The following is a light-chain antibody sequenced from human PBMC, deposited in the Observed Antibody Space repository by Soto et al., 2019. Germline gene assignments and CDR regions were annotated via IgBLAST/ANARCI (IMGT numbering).Light chain of an antibody. J-gene: IGKJ4*01. Sequence: EIVMTQSPATLSVSPGERATLSCRASQSINRNLAWYQQKPGQAPRLLIYGASSRATGIPDRFSGSGSDTEFTLTISSLQSEDFAFYHCQQHHKWPLTFGGGTKVEIK. CDR1: QSINRN. CDR2: GAS. V-gene: IGKV3-15*01. CDR3: QQHHKWPLT.